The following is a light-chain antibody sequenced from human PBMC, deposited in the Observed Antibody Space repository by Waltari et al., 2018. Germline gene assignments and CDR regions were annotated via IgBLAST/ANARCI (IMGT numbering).Light chain of an antibody. J-gene: IGLJ2*01. CDR1: SLRTYY. V-gene: IGLV3-19*01. Sequence: SSELTQDPAVSVALGQTVRITCQGDSLRTYYVSWFQQKAGQAPTLVIYGKNNRPPGSPDRFSASTSGSRASLTIIGAQAEDEADYYCHSRDSNGDVLIGGGTKVTVV. CDR3: HSRDSNGDVL. CDR2: GKN.